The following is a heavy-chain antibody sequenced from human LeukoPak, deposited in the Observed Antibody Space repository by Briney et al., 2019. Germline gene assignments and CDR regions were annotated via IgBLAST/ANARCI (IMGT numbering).Heavy chain of an antibody. CDR1: GFTFSSYA. D-gene: IGHD3-22*01. CDR2: ISGSGGST. Sequence: GGSLRLSCAASGFTFSSYAMSWVRQAPGKGLEWVSAISGSGGSTYYADSVKGRFTISRDNPKNTLYLQMNSLRAEATAVYYCAKDQSSGYYPYYFDYWGQGTLVTVSS. J-gene: IGHJ4*02. V-gene: IGHV3-23*01. CDR3: AKDQSSGYYPYYFDY.